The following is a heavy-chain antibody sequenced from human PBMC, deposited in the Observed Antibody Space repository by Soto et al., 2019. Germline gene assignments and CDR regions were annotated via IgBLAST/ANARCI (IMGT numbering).Heavy chain of an antibody. CDR1: GGSISSSSYY. V-gene: IGHV4-39*01. Sequence: PSETLSLTCTVSGGSISSSSYYWGWIRQPPGKGLEWIGSIYYSGSTYYNPSLKSRVTISVDTSKNQFSLKLSSVTAADTAVYYCARHSRWAPESSWYPSTYYYYGMDVWGQGTTVTVSS. D-gene: IGHD6-13*01. CDR2: IYYSGST. CDR3: ARHSRWAPESSWYPSTYYYYGMDV. J-gene: IGHJ6*02.